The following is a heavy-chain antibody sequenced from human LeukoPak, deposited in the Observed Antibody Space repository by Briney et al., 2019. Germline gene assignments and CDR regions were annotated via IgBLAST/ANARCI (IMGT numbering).Heavy chain of an antibody. CDR1: GGSFSGYY. CDR3: ARDCSGWYPPRYYFDY. J-gene: IGHJ4*02. Sequence: SETLSLTCAVYGGSFSGYYWSWIRQPPGKGLEWIGEINHSGSTNYNPSLKSRVTISVDTSKNQFSLKLSSVTAADTAVYYCARDCSGWYPPRYYFDYWGQGTLVTVSS. D-gene: IGHD6-19*01. CDR2: INHSGST. V-gene: IGHV4-34*01.